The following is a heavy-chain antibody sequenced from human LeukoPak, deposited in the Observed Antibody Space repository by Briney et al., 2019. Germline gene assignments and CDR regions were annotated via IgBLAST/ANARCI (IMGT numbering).Heavy chain of an antibody. CDR3: AKAGPYYYDSSGYSSDY. D-gene: IGHD3-22*01. CDR1: GYTFTSYY. Sequence: GASVKVSCKASGYTFTSYYMHWVRQAPGQGLVWMGIINPSGGSTSYAQKFQGRVTMTRDTSTSTVYMELSSLRSEDTAVYYCAKAGPYYYDSSGYSSDYWGQGTLVTVSS. J-gene: IGHJ4*02. V-gene: IGHV1-46*01. CDR2: INPSGGST.